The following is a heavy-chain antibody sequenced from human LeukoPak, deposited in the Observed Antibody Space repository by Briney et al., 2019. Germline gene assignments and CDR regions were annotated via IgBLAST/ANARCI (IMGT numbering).Heavy chain of an antibody. Sequence: GRSLRLSCAASGFTFNIYAMHWVRQAPGQELEWVAIIYYDGSVKYYADSVKGRFTISRDSSKNTVYLIMNRLRADDTAVYYCARGGGVDAAMALDYWGQGTLVAVSS. CDR3: ARGGGVDAAMALDY. CDR2: IYYDGSVK. D-gene: IGHD5-18*01. CDR1: GFTFNIYA. V-gene: IGHV3-33*01. J-gene: IGHJ4*02.